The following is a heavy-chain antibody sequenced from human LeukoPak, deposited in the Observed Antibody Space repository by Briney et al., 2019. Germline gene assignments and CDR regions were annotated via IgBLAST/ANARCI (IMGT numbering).Heavy chain of an antibody. CDR3: AKTQGYSSGPFDY. Sequence: SETLSLTCTASGGSISSYYWSWIRQPPGKGLEWIGYIYYSGSTNYNPSLKSRVTISVDTSKNQFSLKLSSVTAADTAVYYCAKTQGYSSGPFDYWGQGTLVTVSS. D-gene: IGHD6-19*01. CDR1: GGSISSYY. V-gene: IGHV4-59*01. CDR2: IYYSGST. J-gene: IGHJ4*02.